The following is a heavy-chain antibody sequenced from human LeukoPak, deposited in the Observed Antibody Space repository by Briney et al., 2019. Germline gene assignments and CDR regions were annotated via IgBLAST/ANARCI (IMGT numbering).Heavy chain of an antibody. D-gene: IGHD6-19*01. Sequence: SETLSLTCTVSGYSISSGYYWGWIRQPPGKGLEWIGSIYHSGSTYYNPSLKSRVTISVDTYKNQFSLKLSSVTAADTAVYYCARGRWLGHFDYWGQGTLVTVSS. CDR1: GYSISSGYY. V-gene: IGHV4-38-2*02. J-gene: IGHJ4*02. CDR3: ARGRWLGHFDY. CDR2: IYHSGST.